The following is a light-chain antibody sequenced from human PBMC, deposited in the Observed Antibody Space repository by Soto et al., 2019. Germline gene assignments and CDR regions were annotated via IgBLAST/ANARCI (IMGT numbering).Light chain of an antibody. J-gene: IGLJ1*01. Sequence: QSALTQPASVSGSPGQSITISCTGTSSDVGGYNYVSWYQQHPGKAPKFMIYDVSNRPSGVSTRFSGSKSGNTASLTISGLQAEDEADNYCNSYTTSNTRQIVFGTGTKVTVL. V-gene: IGLV2-14*01. CDR2: DVS. CDR3: NSYTTSNTRQIV. CDR1: SSDVGGYNY.